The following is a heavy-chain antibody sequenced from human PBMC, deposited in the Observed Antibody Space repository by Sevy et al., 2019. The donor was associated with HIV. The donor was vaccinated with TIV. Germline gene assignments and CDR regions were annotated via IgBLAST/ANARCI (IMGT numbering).Heavy chain of an antibody. CDR3: ARLSSGYGSGSWGWYYYYYMDV. CDR2: IYYSGST. J-gene: IGHJ6*03. Sequence: SETLSLTCTVSGGSISSSSYYWGWIRQPPGKGLEWIGSIYYSGSTYYNPSLKSRVTISVDTSKNQFSLRLSSVTAADTAVYYCARLSSGYGSGSWGWYYYYYMDVWGKGTTVTVSS. D-gene: IGHD3-10*01. CDR1: GGSISSSSYY. V-gene: IGHV4-39*01.